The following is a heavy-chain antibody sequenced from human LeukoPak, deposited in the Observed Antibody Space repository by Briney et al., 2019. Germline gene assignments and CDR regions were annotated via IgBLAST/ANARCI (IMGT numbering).Heavy chain of an antibody. V-gene: IGHV1-2*02. CDR1: GYTFTGYY. CDR3: ARDRTKYCRSTSCPLDY. CDR2: IKPNSGGT. Sequence: GASVKVSCKASGYTFTGYYMHWVRQAPGQGLEWMGWIKPNSGGTNYAQKFQGRVTMTRDTSISTAYMELSRLRSDDTAVYYCARDRTKYCRSTSCPLDYWGQGTLVTVSS. J-gene: IGHJ4*02. D-gene: IGHD2-2*01.